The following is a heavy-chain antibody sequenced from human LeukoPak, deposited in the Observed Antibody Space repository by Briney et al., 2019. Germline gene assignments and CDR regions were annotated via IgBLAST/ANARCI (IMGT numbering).Heavy chain of an antibody. Sequence: GGSLRLSCAASGFTFSSYWMSWVRQAPGKGLEWVANINEDGSEKYYVDSLKGRFTISRDNAKNPLYLQMNSLRAEDTAVYYCARGPPLFDPWGQGTLVAVSS. CDR2: INEDGSEK. V-gene: IGHV3-7*01. J-gene: IGHJ5*02. CDR3: ARGPPLFDP. CDR1: GFTFSSYW.